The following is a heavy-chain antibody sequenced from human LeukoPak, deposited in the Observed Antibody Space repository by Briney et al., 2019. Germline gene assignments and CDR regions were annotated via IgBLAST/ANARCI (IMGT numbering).Heavy chain of an antibody. Sequence: GGSLRLSCAASGFTFSSYAMSWVRQAPGKGLEWVSAIGGSGSTTYYADSLKGRFTISRDNAKNSLYLQMNSLRAEDTAVYYCARAHYYDSSGLDFWGQGTLVTVSS. CDR1: GFTFSSYA. CDR3: ARAHYYDSSGLDF. V-gene: IGHV3-23*01. CDR2: IGGSGSTT. J-gene: IGHJ4*02. D-gene: IGHD3-22*01.